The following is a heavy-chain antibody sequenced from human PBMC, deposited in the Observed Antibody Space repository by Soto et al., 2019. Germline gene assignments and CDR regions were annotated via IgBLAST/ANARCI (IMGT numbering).Heavy chain of an antibody. CDR3: AREIKTTAIKYYYYGMDV. V-gene: IGHV3-7*01. CDR1: GFTFSSYW. CDR2: IKQDGSEK. D-gene: IGHD4-4*01. Sequence: GGSLRLSCAASGFTFSSYWMNWGRQAPGKGLEWVANIKQDGSEKYYVDSVKGRFTISRDNAKDSLYLQMNSLRAEDTAVYYCAREIKTTAIKYYYYGMDVWGQGTTVTVPS. J-gene: IGHJ6*02.